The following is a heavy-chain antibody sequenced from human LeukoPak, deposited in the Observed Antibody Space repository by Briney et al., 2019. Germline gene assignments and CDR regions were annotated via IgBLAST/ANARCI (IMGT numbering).Heavy chain of an antibody. CDR2: IYTSGST. CDR3: ARWDCSGGSCEAYDAFDI. V-gene: IGHV4-61*02. CDR1: GGSISSGSYY. Sequence: SQTLSLTCTVSGGSISSGSYYWSWIRQPAGKGLEWIGRIYTSGSTNYNPSLKSRVTISVDTSKNQFSLKLSSVTAADTAVYYCARWDCSGGSCEAYDAFDIWGQGTMVTVSS. D-gene: IGHD2-15*01. J-gene: IGHJ3*02.